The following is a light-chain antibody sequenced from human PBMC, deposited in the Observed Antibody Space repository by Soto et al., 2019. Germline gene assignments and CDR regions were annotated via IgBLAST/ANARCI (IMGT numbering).Light chain of an antibody. CDR2: DGT. CDR1: SSDVDDYRY. CDR3: CSYVTTPEV. J-gene: IGLJ1*01. Sequence: ARGLPRSVCGFPRQLLTISCTGTSSDVDDYRYVSWYQQYPGKAPKLVIYDGTKRPSGVPDRFSGSNSGNTASLTISGLQAEDEADYYCCSYVTTPEVFGTGTKVTVL. V-gene: IGLV2-11*01.